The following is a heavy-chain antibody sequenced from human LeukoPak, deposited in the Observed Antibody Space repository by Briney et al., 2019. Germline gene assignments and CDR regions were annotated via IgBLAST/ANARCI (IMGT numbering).Heavy chain of an antibody. V-gene: IGHV3-7*03. CDR2: IKQDGSEK. D-gene: IGHD3-3*01. CDR3: ARGIRSAWYFDA. Sequence: GGSLRLSCTASGFTFGDYAMSWVRQAPGKGLEWVANIKQDGSEKYYVDSVKGRFTISRDNSKNLLTLQMTSLTVEDTALYYCARGIRSAWYFDAWGQGTLVTVSS. CDR1: GFTFGDYA. J-gene: IGHJ4*02.